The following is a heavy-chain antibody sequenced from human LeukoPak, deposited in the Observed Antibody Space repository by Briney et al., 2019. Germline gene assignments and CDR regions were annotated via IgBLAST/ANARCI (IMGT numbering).Heavy chain of an antibody. V-gene: IGHV3-21*01. J-gene: IGHJ4*02. CDR3: ARGGTYQPLLGY. CDR2: ISSSSSYI. CDR1: GFTFSSYS. Sequence: GGPLRFSCAAPGFTFSSYSMNWVPQAPGKGLDWFSSISSSSSYIYYADPVKGRFTISRDNAKNSPYLQMTSLRAEDTAVYYCARGGTYQPLLGYWGQGTLVTVSS. D-gene: IGHD2-2*01.